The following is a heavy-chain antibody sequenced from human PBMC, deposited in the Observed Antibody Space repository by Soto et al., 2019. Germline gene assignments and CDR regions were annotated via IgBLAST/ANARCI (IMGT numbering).Heavy chain of an antibody. CDR2: TSSNNGKT. CDR1: GYSFTTYG. J-gene: IGHJ4*02. CDR3: ARTSVAQSEDYFDY. D-gene: IGHD5-12*01. Sequence: ASVKVSCETSGYSFTTYGISWVRQAPGQGLEWKGWTSSNNGKTKYAQKFQGRVTMTTDKSTNTVHMELRSLRSCDTSVYYCARTSVAQSEDYFDYWGQGTLVTVSS. V-gene: IGHV1-18*01.